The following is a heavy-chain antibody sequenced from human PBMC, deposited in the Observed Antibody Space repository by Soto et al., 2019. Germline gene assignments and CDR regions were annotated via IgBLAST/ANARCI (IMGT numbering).Heavy chain of an antibody. D-gene: IGHD2-2*01. CDR2: ISSNGGST. Sequence: GGSLRLSCAASGFTFSSYAMHWVRQAPGKGLEYVSAISSNGGSTYYANSVKGRFTISRDNSKNTLYLQMNSLRAEDTAVYYCARDPDIVVVPAVRHGTFDIWGQGTMVTVSS. CDR3: ARDPDIVVVPAVRHGTFDI. V-gene: IGHV3-64*01. J-gene: IGHJ3*02. CDR1: GFTFSSYA.